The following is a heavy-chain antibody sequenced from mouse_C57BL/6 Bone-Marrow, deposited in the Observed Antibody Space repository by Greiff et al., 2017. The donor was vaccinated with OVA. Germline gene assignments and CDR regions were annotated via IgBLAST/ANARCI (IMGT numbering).Heavy chain of an antibody. CDR2: IYWDDDK. CDR3: ARELGPYWYFDV. CDR1: GFSLSTSGMG. J-gene: IGHJ1*03. V-gene: IGHV8-12*01. Sequence: QVTLKVSGPGILQSSQTLSLTCSFSGFSLSTSGMGVSWIRQPSGKGLEWLAHIYWDDDKRYNPSLKSRLTISKDTSRNQVFLKITSVDTADTATYYCARELGPYWYFDVWGTGTTVTVSS. D-gene: IGHD4-1*01.